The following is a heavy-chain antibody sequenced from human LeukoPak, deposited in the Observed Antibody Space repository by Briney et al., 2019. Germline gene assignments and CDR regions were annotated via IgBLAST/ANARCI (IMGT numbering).Heavy chain of an antibody. CDR3: AREHYFYHMDG. V-gene: IGHV3-7*01. Sequence: GGSLRLSCAASGFTFSSQWMGWVRQAPGKGLEWVANVNQGGTEKFYVDSVKGRFTISRDNAENSLYLQMNSLRVEDTAVYYCAREHYFYHMDGWGEGATVTVSS. CDR1: GFTFSSQW. CDR2: VNQGGTEK. J-gene: IGHJ6*03.